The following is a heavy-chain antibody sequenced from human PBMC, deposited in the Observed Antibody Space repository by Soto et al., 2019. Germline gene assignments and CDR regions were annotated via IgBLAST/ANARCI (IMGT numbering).Heavy chain of an antibody. V-gene: IGHV3-21*01. CDR1: GFTFTKTW. D-gene: IGHD3-3*01. J-gene: IGHJ3*02. Sequence: PGGSLRLSCAASGFTFTKTWMSWVRQAPGKGLEWVSSISSSSSYIYYADSVKGRFTISRDNAKNSLYLQMNSLRAEDTAVYYCARDGEEGTLTIFGVVIKDAFDIWGQGTMVTVSS. CDR3: ARDGEEGTLTIFGVVIKDAFDI. CDR2: ISSSSSYI.